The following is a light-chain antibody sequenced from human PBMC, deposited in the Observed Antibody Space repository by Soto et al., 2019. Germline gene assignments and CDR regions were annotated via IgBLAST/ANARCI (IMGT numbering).Light chain of an antibody. V-gene: IGKV3-11*01. CDR3: QQGNTWPWT. CDR1: QGVGSS. Sequence: EIVLTQSPASLSLSPGDRATLTCRASQGVGSSLAWYQQKLGQAPRLLIYAASDRATGIPGRFSGSGSGTDFTLIISSLEPEDFAFYYCQQGNTWPWTFGQGTKVDI. CDR2: AAS. J-gene: IGKJ1*01.